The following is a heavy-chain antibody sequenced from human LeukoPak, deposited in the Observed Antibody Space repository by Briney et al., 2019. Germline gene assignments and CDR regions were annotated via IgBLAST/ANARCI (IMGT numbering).Heavy chain of an antibody. J-gene: IGHJ4*02. CDR1: GFTFSSYG. D-gene: IGHD2-2*01. CDR3: AKDGGVERDIVVIPAAVDS. CDR2: ISYDGRNK. V-gene: IGHV3-30*18. Sequence: SGGSLRLSCAASGFTFSSYGMHWVRQAPGKGLEWVAVISYDGRNKYYADSVKGRFTISRDKSKNTLYLQMNSLRAEDTAVYFCAKDGGVERDIVVIPAAVDSWGQGTLVTVSS.